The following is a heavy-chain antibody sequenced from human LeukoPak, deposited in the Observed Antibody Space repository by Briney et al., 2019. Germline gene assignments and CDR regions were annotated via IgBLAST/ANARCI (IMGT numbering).Heavy chain of an antibody. D-gene: IGHD1-26*01. J-gene: IGHJ6*02. Sequence: ASVKVSCEASGYNFIGYYMHWVRQAPGQGLEWMGWINPNSGGTNYAQKFQGRVTMTRDTSISTAYMELSRLRSDDTAVYYCARGVQWSPYGMDVWGQGTTVTVSS. CDR2: INPNSGGT. CDR1: GYNFIGYY. CDR3: ARGVQWSPYGMDV. V-gene: IGHV1-2*02.